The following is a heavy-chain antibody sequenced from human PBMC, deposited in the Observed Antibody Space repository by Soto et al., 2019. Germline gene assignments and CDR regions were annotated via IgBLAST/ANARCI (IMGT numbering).Heavy chain of an antibody. CDR1: GGSISSSSYY. J-gene: IGHJ6*02. Sequence: SETLSLTCTVSGGSISSSSYYWGWIRQPPGKGLEWIGSIYYSGSTYYNPSLKSRVTISVDTSKNQLSLKLSSVTAAETAVYYCPSPLRWRRREYYYGMDVWGQGTTVTVSS. CDR3: PSPLRWRRREYYYGMDV. V-gene: IGHV4-39*01. D-gene: IGHD4-17*01. CDR2: IYYSGST.